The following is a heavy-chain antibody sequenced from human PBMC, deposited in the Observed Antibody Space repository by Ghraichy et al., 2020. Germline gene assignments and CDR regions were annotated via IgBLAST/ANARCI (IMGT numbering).Heavy chain of an antibody. V-gene: IGHV3-48*02. J-gene: IGHJ4*02. Sequence: GALRLSCAASGFTFSSYSMNWVCQAPGKGLEWVSYISSSSSTTYNADSVKGRFTISRDNAKNSLYLQMNSLRDEDTAVYYCARDFGGSYWFDYWGQGTLVTVSS. D-gene: IGHD1-26*01. CDR1: GFTFSSYS. CDR3: ARDFGGSYWFDY. CDR2: ISSSSSTT.